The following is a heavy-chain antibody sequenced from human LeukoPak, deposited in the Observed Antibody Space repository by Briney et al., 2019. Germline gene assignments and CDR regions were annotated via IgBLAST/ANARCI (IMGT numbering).Heavy chain of an antibody. CDR2: IIPIFGTA. Sequence: ASVKVSCKASGGTFSSYAISWVRQAPGQGLEWMGGIIPIFGTANYAQKFQGRVTITADESTSTVYMELNSLRSEDTAVYYCARDTAPYDSSGSNWFDPWGQGTLVTVSS. J-gene: IGHJ5*02. CDR1: GGTFSSYA. V-gene: IGHV1-69*13. CDR3: ARDTAPYDSSGSNWFDP. D-gene: IGHD3-22*01.